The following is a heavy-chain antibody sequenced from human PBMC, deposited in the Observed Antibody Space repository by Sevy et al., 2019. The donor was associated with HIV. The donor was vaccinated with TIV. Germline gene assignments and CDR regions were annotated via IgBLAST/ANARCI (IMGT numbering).Heavy chain of an antibody. CDR3: ASRNCSGGSCYSGSPFDY. CDR2: INHSGST. Sequence: SDTLSLTCAVYGGSFSGYYWSWIRQPPGKGLEWIGEINHSGSTNYNPSLKSRVTISVDTSKNQFSLKLSSVTAADTAVYYCASRNCSGGSCYSGSPFDYWGQGTLVTVSS. CDR1: GGSFSGYY. D-gene: IGHD2-15*01. J-gene: IGHJ4*02. V-gene: IGHV4-34*01.